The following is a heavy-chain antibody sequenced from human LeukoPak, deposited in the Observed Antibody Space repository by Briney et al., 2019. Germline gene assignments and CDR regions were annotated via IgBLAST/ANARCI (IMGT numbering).Heavy chain of an antibody. D-gene: IGHD2-8*02. CDR2: DTSSTTST. Sequence: PGGSLRLSCTASEFSISHYAMSWVRQAPGKGLEWVSADTSSTTSTYYASSVRGRFTISRDNSMNTLYLQMNSVRADDTAVYYCSKAPLGACAGAVCYYLDVWGKGTTVIVSS. J-gene: IGHJ6*03. CDR3: SKAPLGACAGAVCYYLDV. V-gene: IGHV3-23*01. CDR1: EFSISHYA.